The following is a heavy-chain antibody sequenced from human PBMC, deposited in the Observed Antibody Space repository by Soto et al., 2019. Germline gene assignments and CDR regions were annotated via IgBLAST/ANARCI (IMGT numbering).Heavy chain of an antibody. Sequence: ASVKVSCKASGYTFTSYAMHWVRQAPGQRLEWMGWINAGNGNTKYSQKFQGRVTITRDTSASTAYMELSSLRSEDTAVYYCARGQGVLEWLLRPIWHGMDVWGQGTTVTVSS. D-gene: IGHD3-3*01. CDR2: INAGNGNT. V-gene: IGHV1-3*01. CDR1: GYTFTSYA. CDR3: ARGQGVLEWLLRPIWHGMDV. J-gene: IGHJ6*02.